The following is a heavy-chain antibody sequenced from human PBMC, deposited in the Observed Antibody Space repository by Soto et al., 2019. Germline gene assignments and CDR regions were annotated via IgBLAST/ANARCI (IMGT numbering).Heavy chain of an antibody. V-gene: IGHV1-18*01. J-gene: IGHJ4*02. D-gene: IGHD6-19*01. CDR3: ARDSSSGWYEDY. CDR1: GYTFTSYG. CDR2: ISNYNGNT. Sequence: QVQLVQSGAEVKKPGASVKVSCKASGYTFTSYGISWVRQAPGQGLEWMGWISNYNGNTKFAQKLQGRVTMTTDTATSTAYMELRSLRSDDTAVYYCARDSSSGWYEDYWGQGTLVTVSS.